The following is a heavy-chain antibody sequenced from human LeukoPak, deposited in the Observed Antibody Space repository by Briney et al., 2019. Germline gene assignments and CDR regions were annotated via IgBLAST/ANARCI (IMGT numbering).Heavy chain of an antibody. CDR1: GGSISSYY. CDR3: VRSEIDDYSKY. Sequence: SETLSLTCTVSGGSISSYYWSWIRQPAGKGLEWIGRIYTSGSTNYNPSLKSRVTISLDTSKNQVYLKVNSVTAADTAVYYCVRSEIDDYSKYWGQGTLVIVSS. J-gene: IGHJ4*02. V-gene: IGHV4-4*07. CDR2: IYTSGST. D-gene: IGHD4-11*01.